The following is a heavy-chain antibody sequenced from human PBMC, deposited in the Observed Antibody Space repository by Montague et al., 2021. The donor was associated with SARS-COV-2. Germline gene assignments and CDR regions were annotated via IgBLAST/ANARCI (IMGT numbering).Heavy chain of an antibody. V-gene: IGHV4-39*01. D-gene: IGHD3-22*01. CDR3: ARWTLEVVVKAFDI. CDR2: ISYSGST. J-gene: IGHJ3*02. CDR1: GGSINYSGYY. Sequence: SETLSLTCTVSGGSINYSGYYWGWIRQPPGKGLEWIGSISYSGSTYYNLSLKSRVTTSVDTSKNQLSLKLSSVTAADTAIYYCARWTLEVVVKAFDIWGQGTMVTVSP.